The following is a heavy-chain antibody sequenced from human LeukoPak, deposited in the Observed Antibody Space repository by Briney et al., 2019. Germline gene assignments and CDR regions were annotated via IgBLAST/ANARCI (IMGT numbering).Heavy chain of an antibody. D-gene: IGHD6-19*01. CDR1: GYTFTVYY. J-gene: IGHJ4*02. CDR3: ARSQWLIDASIDY. Sequence: ASVKVSFKASGYTFTVYYMHWMRQAPGQGLEWMGWINPTSGGTKYAQKFQGRVTMTRDTSISTAYMELSRLRSDDTAVYYCARSQWLIDASIDYWGQGTLVTVSS. CDR2: INPTSGGT. V-gene: IGHV1-2*02.